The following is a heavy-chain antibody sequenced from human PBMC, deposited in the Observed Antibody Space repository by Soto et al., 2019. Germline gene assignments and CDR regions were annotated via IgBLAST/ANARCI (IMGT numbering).Heavy chain of an antibody. J-gene: IGHJ4*02. CDR3: ARGGEYSTSFDY. Sequence: QMHLQQWGAGLLKPSETLSLTCAVYGGSFSGYYWSWIRQSPGKGLEWIGEINHSGNTNYSPSLKSQVTISVDTSKNEFSLNLGSVTAADTAVYYCARGGEYSTSFDYWGQGTLVTVSS. V-gene: IGHV4-34*01. CDR1: GGSFSGYY. CDR2: INHSGNT. D-gene: IGHD6-6*01.